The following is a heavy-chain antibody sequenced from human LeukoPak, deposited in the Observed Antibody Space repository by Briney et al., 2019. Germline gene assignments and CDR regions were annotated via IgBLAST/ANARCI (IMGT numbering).Heavy chain of an antibody. J-gene: IGHJ4*02. CDR3: ARSGVYSSPLMYFDY. V-gene: IGHV3-7*01. CDR1: GFTFRGIW. D-gene: IGHD6-13*01. CDR2: IKQDGSEK. Sequence: GGSLRLSCAASGFTFRGIWISWVPQAPGKGLEGGPNIKQDGSEKYYVDSVKGRFTISRDNAKNSLYLQMNSLRAEDTAVYYCARSGVYSSPLMYFDYWGQGTLVTVSS.